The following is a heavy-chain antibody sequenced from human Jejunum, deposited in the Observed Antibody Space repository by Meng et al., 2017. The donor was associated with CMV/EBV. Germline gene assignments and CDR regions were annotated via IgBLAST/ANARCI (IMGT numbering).Heavy chain of an antibody. V-gene: IGHV1-18*01. CDR1: GYSFINYG. Sequence: KTSGYSFINYGISWVRQAPGQGLEWMGWSNVYKGNTNYAQKFQGRVIMTADTSTSTSYMELRSVRSDDTAIYFCARDQSGWGYFDAWGQGALVTVSS. CDR3: ARDQSGWGYFDA. J-gene: IGHJ5*02. CDR2: SNVYKGNT. D-gene: IGHD3-22*01.